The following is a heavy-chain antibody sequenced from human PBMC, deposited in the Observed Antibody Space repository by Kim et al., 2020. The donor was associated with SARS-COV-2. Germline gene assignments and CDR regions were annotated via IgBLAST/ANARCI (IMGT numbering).Heavy chain of an antibody. Sequence: ASVKVSCKASGYIFTAYFMHWVRQAPGQGLEWMGWMSPNNGDTSYAPKFQDRVSMTRDTSTDTAYMALSSLRSDDTAVYYCMRGREGGTSSSEVLSGHWGQGTLVTVSS. CDR1: GYIFTAYF. CDR2: MSPNNGDT. CDR3: MRGREGGTSSSEVLSGH. V-gene: IGHV1-2*02. J-gene: IGHJ4*02. D-gene: IGHD6-6*01.